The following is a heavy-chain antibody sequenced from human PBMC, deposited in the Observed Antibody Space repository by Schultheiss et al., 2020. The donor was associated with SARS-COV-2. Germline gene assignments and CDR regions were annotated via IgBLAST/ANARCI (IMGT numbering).Heavy chain of an antibody. V-gene: IGHV5-51*01. CDR2: IYPGDSDT. Sequence: GESLKISCKGSGYSFTSYWIGWVRQMPGKGLEWMGIIYPGDSDTRYSPSFQGQVTISADKSISTAYLQWSSLKASDTAMYYCAREGGVTMVRGVIIDRGFDPWGQGTLVTVSS. J-gene: IGHJ5*02. CDR3: AREGGVTMVRGVIIDRGFDP. CDR1: GYSFTSYW. D-gene: IGHD3-10*01.